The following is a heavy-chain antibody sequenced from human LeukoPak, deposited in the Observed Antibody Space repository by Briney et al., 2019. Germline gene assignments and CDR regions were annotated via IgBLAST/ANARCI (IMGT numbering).Heavy chain of an antibody. CDR1: GFTVSSNY. Sequence: GGSLRLSCAASGFTVSSNYMSWVRQAPGKGLEWVSVIYSGGSTYYADSVKGRFTISRDNSKNTLYLQMNSLRVEDTAVYYCARVFSYREGAFDIWGQGTMVTVSS. V-gene: IGHV3-66*02. CDR2: IYSGGST. J-gene: IGHJ3*02. CDR3: ARVFSYREGAFDI. D-gene: IGHD1-26*01.